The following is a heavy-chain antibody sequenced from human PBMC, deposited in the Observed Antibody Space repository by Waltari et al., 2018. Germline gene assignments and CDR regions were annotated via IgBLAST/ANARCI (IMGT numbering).Heavy chain of an antibody. CDR1: GFSFSSYA. Sequence: EVQLLESGGGLVQPGGSLRLSCVASGFSFSSYAMSWVRQAPGKGLEWVSSISNSGSRTYYADSVKGRFTISRDNSKTLYLHMRRLRADDTAVYYCARRFLEWLFLDLWGQGTLVTVSS. V-gene: IGHV3-23*01. CDR2: ISNSGSRT. CDR3: ARRFLEWLFLDL. J-gene: IGHJ5*02. D-gene: IGHD3-3*01.